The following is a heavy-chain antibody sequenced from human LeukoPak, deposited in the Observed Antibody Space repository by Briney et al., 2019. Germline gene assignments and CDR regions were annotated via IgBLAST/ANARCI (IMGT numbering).Heavy chain of an antibody. D-gene: IGHD4/OR15-4a*01. Sequence: GGSLRLSCAASGFTFSSYAMSWVRQAPGKGLEWVSAISGSGGSTYYADSVKGRFTISRDNSKNTLYLQMNSLRAEDTAVYYCARRRYGESSQHLHYWGQGTVVTVS. J-gene: IGHJ4*02. V-gene: IGHV3-23*01. CDR3: ARRRYGESSQHLHY. CDR1: GFTFSSYA. CDR2: ISGSGGST.